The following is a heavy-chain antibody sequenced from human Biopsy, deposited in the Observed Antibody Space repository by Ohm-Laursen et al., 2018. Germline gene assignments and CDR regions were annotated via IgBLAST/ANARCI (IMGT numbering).Heavy chain of an antibody. CDR2: IYDRGST. CDR3: ARGMRSSGWPYFDS. Sequence: GTLSLTCAVYGGSFTGYYWTWIRQPPGQGLEYIGYIYDRGSTANYNPSLEGRVTMSVDMPKNQFSLKLSSVTAADTAIYYCARGMRSSGWPYFDSWGQGTLVTVSS. V-gene: IGHV4-59*01. CDR1: GGSFTGYY. D-gene: IGHD6-19*01. J-gene: IGHJ4*02.